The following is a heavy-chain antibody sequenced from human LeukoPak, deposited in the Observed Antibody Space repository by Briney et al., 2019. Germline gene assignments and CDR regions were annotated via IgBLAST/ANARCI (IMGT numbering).Heavy chain of an antibody. V-gene: IGHV4-39*01. J-gene: IGHJ4*02. CDR2: MYYSGST. CDR3: ASHTVTLSYFDY. D-gene: IGHD4-17*01. Sequence: SETLSLTRTVSGGSISSSSYYWGWLRQPPGKGLEWIGSMYYSGSTYYNPTIKCRVTISVDTSKNQFCRELSSVTAADRAVYYCASHTVTLSYFDYWGKGTLVTVSS. CDR1: GGSISSSSYY.